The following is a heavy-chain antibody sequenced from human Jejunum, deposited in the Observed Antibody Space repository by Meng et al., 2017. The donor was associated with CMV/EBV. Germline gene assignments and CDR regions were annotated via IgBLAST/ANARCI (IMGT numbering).Heavy chain of an antibody. Sequence: YYLHWVRQAPGQGLEWMGWIYPRSGDPTYAQKFQGRITMTRDTSITTAYMELSRLTSDDTAVYYCARVGAFCSSTSCYNDPLFEYWGQGTLVTVSS. CDR2: IYPRSGDP. V-gene: IGHV1-2*02. D-gene: IGHD2-2*02. CDR1: YY. CDR3: ARVGAFCSSTSCYNDPLFEY. J-gene: IGHJ4*02.